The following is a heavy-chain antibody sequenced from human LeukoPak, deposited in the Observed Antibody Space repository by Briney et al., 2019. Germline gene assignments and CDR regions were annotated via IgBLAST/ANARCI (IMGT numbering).Heavy chain of an antibody. CDR3: AGQSIAAINWFDP. Sequence: SETLSLTCTVSGGSINSNNYYWGWIRQPPGKGLEWIGSIYSSGSAYYNPSLKSRVTISVDTSKNQFSLKLSSVTAADTAVYYCAGQSIAAINWFDPWGQGTLVTVSS. D-gene: IGHD6-6*01. CDR2: IYSSGSA. J-gene: IGHJ5*02. CDR1: GGSINSNNYY. V-gene: IGHV4-39*01.